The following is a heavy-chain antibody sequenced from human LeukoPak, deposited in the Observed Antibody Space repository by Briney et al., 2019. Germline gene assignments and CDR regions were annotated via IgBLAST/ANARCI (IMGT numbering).Heavy chain of an antibody. V-gene: IGHV3-7*03. CDR1: GFTFSGSW. D-gene: IGHD6-6*01. CDR2: IKQDGSEK. CDR3: ARDGPYSTSATHPP. J-gene: IGHJ5*02. Sequence: GGSLRLSCAASGFTFSGSWMSWVRQATGKGLEWVANIKQDGSEKYYVGSVKGRFAISRDNAKNSLYLQMDSLRAEDTAVYHCARDGPYSTSATHPPWGQGTLVTVSS.